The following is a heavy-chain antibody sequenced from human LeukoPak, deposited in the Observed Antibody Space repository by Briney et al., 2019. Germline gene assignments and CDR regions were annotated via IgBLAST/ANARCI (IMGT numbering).Heavy chain of an antibody. CDR2: INSDGSST. CDR3: AGPSPFYGDFYYYYYMDV. Sequence: GGSLRLSCAASGFTFSSYWMHWVRQAPGKGLVWVSRINSDGSSTSYADSVKGRFTISRDNAKNTLYLQMNSLRAEDTAVYYCAGPSPFYGDFYYYYYMDVWGKGTTVTVSS. V-gene: IGHV3-74*01. J-gene: IGHJ6*03. CDR1: GFTFSSYW. D-gene: IGHD4-17*01.